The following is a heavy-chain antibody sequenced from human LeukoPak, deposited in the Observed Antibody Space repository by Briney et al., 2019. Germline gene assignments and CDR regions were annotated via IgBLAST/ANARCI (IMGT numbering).Heavy chain of an antibody. CDR3: AKNTLHLWLY. Sequence: GGSLRLTCAASGFTFSRYWMSWVRQAPGKGLEWVANIKQDGSEKDYVDSVKGRFTISRDNAKNSLYLQMNSLRAEDTAVYYCAKNTLHLWLYWGQGTLVTVSS. D-gene: IGHD5-18*01. CDR2: IKQDGSEK. CDR1: GFTFSRYW. V-gene: IGHV3-7*03. J-gene: IGHJ4*02.